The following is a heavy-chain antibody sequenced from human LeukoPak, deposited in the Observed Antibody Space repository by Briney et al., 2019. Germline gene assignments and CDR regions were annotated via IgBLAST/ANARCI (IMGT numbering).Heavy chain of an antibody. Sequence: GGSLRLSCAASGFTFSSYAMSWVRQAPGKGLEWVSAISGSGGSTYYADSVKGRFTISRDDAKSSLYLQMNSLRAEDTAVYYCAELGITMIGGVWGKGTTVTISS. CDR1: GFTFSSYA. V-gene: IGHV3-23*01. CDR3: AELGITMIGGV. J-gene: IGHJ6*04. D-gene: IGHD3-10*02. CDR2: ISGSGGST.